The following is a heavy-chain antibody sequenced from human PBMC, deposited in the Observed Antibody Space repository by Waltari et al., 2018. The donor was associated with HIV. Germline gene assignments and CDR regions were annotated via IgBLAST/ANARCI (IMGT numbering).Heavy chain of an antibody. CDR2: IGSLQNFI. D-gene: IGHD6-19*01. CDR3: ARGPSSGWSWFDP. CDR1: GFRFRAYN. V-gene: IGHV3-21*01. Sequence: EVRLLESGGGLVRPGGSLGRSCAASGFRFRAYNMNWVRQGPGKGLEWVASIGSLQNFIHYADSVKGRFTVSRDNAKNSLYLQMNSLTAEDTAVYYCARGPSSGWSWFDPWGQGTLVTVSS. J-gene: IGHJ5*02.